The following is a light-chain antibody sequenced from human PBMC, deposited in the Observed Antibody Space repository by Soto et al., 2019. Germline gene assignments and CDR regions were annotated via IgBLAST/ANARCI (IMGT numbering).Light chain of an antibody. CDR2: GAS. CDR3: QQASNWPRT. V-gene: IGKV3-20*01. Sequence: EIVLTQSPGTLSLSPGERATHSCTVSQSVSSSYLARYQQKPGQAPRLLIYGASNRATGIPARFSGSGSGTEFTLTISGLQSEDFAVYYCQQASNWPRTFGQGTKVDIK. J-gene: IGKJ1*01. CDR1: QSVSSSY.